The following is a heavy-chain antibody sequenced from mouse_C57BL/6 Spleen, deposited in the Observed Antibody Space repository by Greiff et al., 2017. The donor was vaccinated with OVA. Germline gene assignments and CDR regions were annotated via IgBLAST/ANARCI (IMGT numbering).Heavy chain of an antibody. CDR2: IHPNSGST. J-gene: IGHJ4*01. V-gene: IGHV1-64*01. CDR3: ARPVFRAMDY. CDR1: GYTFTSYW. Sequence: QVQLKQPGAELVKPGASVKLSCKASGYTFTSYWMHWVKQRPGQGLEWIGMIHPNSGSTNYNEKCKSKATLTVDKSSSTAYMQLSSLTSEDSAVYYCARPVFRAMDYWGQGTSVTVSS.